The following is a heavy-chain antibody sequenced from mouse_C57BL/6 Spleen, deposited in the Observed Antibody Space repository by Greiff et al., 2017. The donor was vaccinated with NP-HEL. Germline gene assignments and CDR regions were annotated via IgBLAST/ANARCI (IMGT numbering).Heavy chain of an antibody. J-gene: IGHJ1*03. CDR2: ISSGGSYT. Sequence: EVKLMESGGDLVKPGGSLKLSCAASGFTFSSYGMSWVRQTPDKRLEWVATISSGGSYTYYLDSVKGRFTISRDNAKNTLYLQMSSLKSEDTAMYYCARQRDYYGSSYRYFDVWGTGTTVTVSS. V-gene: IGHV5-6*01. CDR1: GFTFSSYG. CDR3: ARQRDYYGSSYRYFDV. D-gene: IGHD1-1*01.